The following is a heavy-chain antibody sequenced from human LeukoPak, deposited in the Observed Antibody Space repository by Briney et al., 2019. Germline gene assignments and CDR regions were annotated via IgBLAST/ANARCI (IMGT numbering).Heavy chain of an antibody. CDR3: ARDWGYYDSSGYYYPDYFDY. CDR2: ISSGSSYI. CDR1: GFTFSSYS. J-gene: IGHJ4*02. D-gene: IGHD3-22*01. V-gene: IGHV3-21*04. Sequence: PGGSLRLPCAASGFTFSSYSMNWVRQAPGKGLEWVSSISSGSSYIYYADSVKGRFTISRDNAKNSLYLQMNSLRAEDTAVYYCARDWGYYDSSGYYYPDYFDYWGQGTLVTVSS.